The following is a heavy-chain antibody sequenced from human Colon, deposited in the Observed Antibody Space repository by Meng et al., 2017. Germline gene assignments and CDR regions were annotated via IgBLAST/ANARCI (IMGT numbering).Heavy chain of an antibody. J-gene: IGHJ4*02. V-gene: IGHV1-2*05. D-gene: IGHD1-26*01. Sequence: QVHLVQSAAEVKTPGSSVKISCEASGYTFTTFFLNWVRQTPDQGFEWLGRINPNSGVTNFAQKFQGRVTMTRDTSISTAYMELASLRSDDTGVYYCARMGAGAAFDFWGQGTLVTVSS. CDR2: INPNSGVT. CDR3: ARMGAGAAFDF. CDR1: GYTFTTFF.